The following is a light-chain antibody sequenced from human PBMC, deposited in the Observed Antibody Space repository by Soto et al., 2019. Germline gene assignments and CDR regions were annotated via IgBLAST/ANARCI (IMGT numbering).Light chain of an antibody. J-gene: IGLJ1*01. V-gene: IGLV2-8*01. CDR1: KNDIGVYDF. Sequence: QSVLTHPPSASGSPGQSVTISCTGTKNDIGVYDFVSWYQHHPGKAPRLIIYEVVQRPSGVPDRFSGSKSGDTASLTVSGLQAPDEADYYCSSYTSSSTFVFGTGTKVTVL. CDR2: EVV. CDR3: SSYTSSSTFV.